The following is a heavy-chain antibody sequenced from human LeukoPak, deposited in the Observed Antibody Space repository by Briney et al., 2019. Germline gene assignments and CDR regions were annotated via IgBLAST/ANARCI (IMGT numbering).Heavy chain of an antibody. J-gene: IGHJ6*02. CDR3: ARGRGTYCSSTSCYGPYYYGMDV. V-gene: IGHV1-8*01. Sequence: ASVKVSCKASGYTFTSYDINWVRQATGQGLEWMGGMNPNSGNTGYAQKFQGRVTMTRNTSISTAYMELSSLRSEDTAVYYCARGRGTYCSSTSCYGPYYYGMDVWGQGTTVTVSS. CDR1: GYTFTSYD. CDR2: MNPNSGNT. D-gene: IGHD2-2*01.